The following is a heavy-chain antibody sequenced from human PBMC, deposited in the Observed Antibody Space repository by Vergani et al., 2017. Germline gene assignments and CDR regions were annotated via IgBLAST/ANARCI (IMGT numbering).Heavy chain of an antibody. Sequence: EVDLVESGGGLAQPGGSLRLSCEASGITFWKFGMHWVRQGPGKGLEWVSGMSWNSGAVDYADSVRGRFTISRDNAKNSLFLEMNSLRFEDTAVYYCAKVGRSEVAGTFGAFDIWGQGTMVTVSS. CDR1: GITFWKFG. D-gene: IGHD6-19*01. CDR2: MSWNSGAV. CDR3: AKVGRSEVAGTFGAFDI. J-gene: IGHJ3*02. V-gene: IGHV3-9*01.